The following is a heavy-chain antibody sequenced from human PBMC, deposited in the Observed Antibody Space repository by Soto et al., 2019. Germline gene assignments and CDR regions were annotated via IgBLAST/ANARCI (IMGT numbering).Heavy chain of an antibody. V-gene: IGHV3-33*01. Sequence: QVQLVESGGGVVQPGGSLRLSCAASGFTFDAYGFHWVRQAPGKGLEWVAVVWSNGNLKYYADSVKGRFTISRDSSKSALNLQMNSLSAADTAVYYCARIQLDTIMALDYWGQGTLVTVSS. J-gene: IGHJ4*02. D-gene: IGHD1-1*01. CDR3: ARIQLDTIMALDY. CDR2: VWSNGNLK. CDR1: GFTFDAYG.